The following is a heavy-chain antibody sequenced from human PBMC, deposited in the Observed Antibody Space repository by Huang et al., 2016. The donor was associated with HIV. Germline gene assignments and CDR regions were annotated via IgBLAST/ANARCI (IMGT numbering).Heavy chain of an antibody. CDR1: GSTFTNYD. Sequence: QVHLVQSGAEVKKPGASVKVSCKASGSTFTNYDINGVRQAPGRGLEWMGWMNPNTGNTGFAQSFQGRVTMTRKTSRTTAYMELTSLTSEDTAVYYCARSAYGDLDYWGLGTLVIVSS. V-gene: IGHV1-8*02. D-gene: IGHD4-17*01. J-gene: IGHJ4*02. CDR2: MNPNTGNT. CDR3: ARSAYGDLDY.